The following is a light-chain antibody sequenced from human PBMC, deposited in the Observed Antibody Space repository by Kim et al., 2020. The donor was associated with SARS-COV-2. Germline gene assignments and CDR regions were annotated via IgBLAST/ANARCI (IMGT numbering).Light chain of an antibody. V-gene: IGKV1-5*03. CDR1: QSISSW. Sequence: IQLTQSHSTLSASVGDRVTITCRASQSISSWLAWYQQKPGKAPKLLIYNASSLESGVPSRFSGSGSGTEFTLTISSLQPDDFATYYYKQKNTHWTLAQETKGESK. CDR2: NAS. CDR3: KQKNTHWT. J-gene: IGKJ1*01.